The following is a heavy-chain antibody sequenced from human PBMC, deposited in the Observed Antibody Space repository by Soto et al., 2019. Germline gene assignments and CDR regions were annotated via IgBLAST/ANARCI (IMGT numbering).Heavy chain of an antibody. CDR1: GGSISRSSYS. CDR3: ATRQGGSYSCFDP. Sequence: LSLTCTVSGGSISRSSYSWAWIRQPPGKGLEWIGTLYYIGNTYYNPSLKSRVTISVDTSKNQFSLKLSSVTDADTSVYYCATRQGGSYSCFDPWGQGTLVTVST. J-gene: IGHJ5*02. D-gene: IGHD2-15*01. V-gene: IGHV4-39*01. CDR2: LYYIGNT.